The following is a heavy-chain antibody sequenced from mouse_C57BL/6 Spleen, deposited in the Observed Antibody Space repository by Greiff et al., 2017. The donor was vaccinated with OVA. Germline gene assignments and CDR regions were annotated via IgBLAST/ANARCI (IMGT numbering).Heavy chain of an antibody. Sequence: EVKLMESGAELVKPGASVKLSCTASGFNIKDYYMHWVKQRTEQGLEWIGRIDPEDGETKYAPKFQGKATITADTSSNTAYLQLSSLTSEDTAVYYCARGDYGSEYYYAMDYWGQGTSVTVSS. V-gene: IGHV14-2*01. J-gene: IGHJ4*01. CDR1: GFNIKDYY. CDR3: ARGDYGSEYYYAMDY. CDR2: IDPEDGET. D-gene: IGHD1-1*01.